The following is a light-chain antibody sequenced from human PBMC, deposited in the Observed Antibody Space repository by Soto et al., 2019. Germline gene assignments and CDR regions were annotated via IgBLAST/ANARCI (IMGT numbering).Light chain of an antibody. CDR2: SAS. CDR1: QNLGTLY. V-gene: IGKV3-11*01. J-gene: IGKJ1*01. CDR3: QQRHNWPRT. Sequence: EIVLTQSPGTLSLSPGERGTLSCRASQNLGTLYLAWFQQKSGQAPRLLIYSASRRATGIPDRFSGSGSGTDFTLTISSLEPEDSAVYYCQQRHNWPRTFGQGTKVDIK.